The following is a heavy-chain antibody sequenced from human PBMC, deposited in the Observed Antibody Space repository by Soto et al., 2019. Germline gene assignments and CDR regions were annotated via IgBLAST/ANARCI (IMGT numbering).Heavy chain of an antibody. V-gene: IGHV6-1*01. Sequence: SQTLSLTCAISGDSVSGNSAAWNWIRQSPSRGLELLGRTYYRSRGYSDYAVSVKSLITVTPDTSKNHFSLPLNSVTPEDTAGYYCARSGYSSSDFAHGGQGNLVTVSS. J-gene: IGHJ4*01. CDR3: ARSGYSSSDFAH. D-gene: IGHD6-13*01. CDR2: TYYRSRGYS. CDR1: GDSVSGNSAA.